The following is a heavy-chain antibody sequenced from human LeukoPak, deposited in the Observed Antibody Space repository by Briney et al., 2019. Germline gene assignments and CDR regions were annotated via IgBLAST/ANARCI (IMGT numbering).Heavy chain of an antibody. J-gene: IGHJ6*02. D-gene: IGHD6-13*01. CDR3: ARDMKLVHYYYYGMDV. V-gene: IGHV1-18*04. CDR2: ISAYNGNT. Sequence: ASVKVSCKASGYTFTGYYIHWVRQAPGQGLEWMGWISAYNGNTNYAQKLQGRVIMTTDTFTSTAYMELRSLRSDDTAVYYCARDMKLVHYYYYGMDVWGQGTTVTVSS. CDR1: GYTFTGYY.